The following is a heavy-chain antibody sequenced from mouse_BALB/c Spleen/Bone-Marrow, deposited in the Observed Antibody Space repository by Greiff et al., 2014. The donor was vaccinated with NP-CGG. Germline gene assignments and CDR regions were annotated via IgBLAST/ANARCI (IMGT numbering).Heavy chain of an antibody. D-gene: IGHD4-1*01. J-gene: IGHJ2*01. Sequence: DVHLVESGGDLVKPGGSLKLSCVASGFTFSNYGMSWVRQTPDKRLEWVATISSVGSYTYYPDSVKGRFTISRDNAKNTLFLQMSSLKSEDTAMYYCARRGTGTGSYYFDYWGQGTTLTVSS. V-gene: IGHV5-6*01. CDR1: GFTFSNYG. CDR2: ISSVGSYT. CDR3: ARRGTGTGSYYFDY.